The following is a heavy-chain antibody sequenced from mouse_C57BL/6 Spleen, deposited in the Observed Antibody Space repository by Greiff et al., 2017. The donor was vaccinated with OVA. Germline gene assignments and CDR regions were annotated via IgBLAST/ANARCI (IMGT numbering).Heavy chain of an antibody. CDR1: GYTFTSYW. CDR3: AREDYYGSSYDFDV. CDR2: IYPSDTET. J-gene: IGHJ1*03. Sequence: QVQLQQPGAELVRPGSSVKLSCKASGYTFTSYWMDWVKQRPGQGLEWIGNIYPSDTETHYNQKFKDKATLTVDKSSSTAYMQLSSLTSEDAEVYYCAREDYYGSSYDFDVWGTGTTVTVSS. D-gene: IGHD1-1*01. V-gene: IGHV1-61*01.